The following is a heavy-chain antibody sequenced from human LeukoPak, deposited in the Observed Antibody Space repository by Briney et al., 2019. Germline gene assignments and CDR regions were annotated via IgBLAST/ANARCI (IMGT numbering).Heavy chain of an antibody. D-gene: IGHD5-24*01. CDR1: GYTFTGYY. CDR3: AREVATTREIDY. J-gene: IGHJ4*02. V-gene: IGHV1-2*02. CDR2: INPNSGGT. Sequence: GASVKVSCKASGYTFTGYYMHWVRQAPGQGLEWMGWINPNSGGTTYAQKFQGRVTMTRDTSISTAYMELSRLRSDDTAVYYCAREVATTREIDYWGQGTLVTVSS.